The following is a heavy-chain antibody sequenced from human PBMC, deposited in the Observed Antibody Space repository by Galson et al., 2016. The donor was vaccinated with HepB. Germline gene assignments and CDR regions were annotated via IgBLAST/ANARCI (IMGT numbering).Heavy chain of an antibody. D-gene: IGHD3-16*01. CDR1: GFTFSHYS. CDR3: VSEGGGISGGMDV. Sequence: SLRLSCAASGFTFSHYSMSWVRQSPRRGLEWVANINQHSSEKHYLESVKGRFTISRDSAKNSLFLHMNSLKAEDTALYYCVSEGGGISGGMDVWGKGTTVTVSS. V-gene: IGHV3-7*01. CDR2: INQHSSEK. J-gene: IGHJ6*04.